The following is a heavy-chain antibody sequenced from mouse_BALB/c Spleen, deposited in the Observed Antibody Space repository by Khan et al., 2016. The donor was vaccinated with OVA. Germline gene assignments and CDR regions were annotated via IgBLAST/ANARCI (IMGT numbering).Heavy chain of an antibody. V-gene: IGHV3-2*02. CDR3: ARPARIKY. D-gene: IGHD1-2*01. J-gene: IGHJ2*01. CDR1: GYSITSGYG. Sequence: EVQLQEPGPGLVKPSQSLSLTCTVTGYSITSGYGWNWIRQFPGNKLEWMGYISYSGSTHYNPSPKSRIPSTRETSKKQLFLQLNSVTTEDTATYYCARPARIKYWGQGTTLTVSA. CDR2: ISYSGST.